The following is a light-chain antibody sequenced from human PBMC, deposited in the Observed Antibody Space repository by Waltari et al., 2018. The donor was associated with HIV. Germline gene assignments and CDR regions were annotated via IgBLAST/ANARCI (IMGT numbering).Light chain of an antibody. CDR2: NDV. CDR3: HVWHYSVF. CDR1: NVGTKD. J-gene: IGLJ2*01. V-gene: IGLV3-9*01. Sequence: SYELTQPLSVSVALGQTARIPCGGNNVGTKDVHWYQQKSGQAPLLVIYNDVNRPSGIPERFSASKSRNTATLTISGAQAGDEADYYCHVWHYSVFFGGGTKLTVL.